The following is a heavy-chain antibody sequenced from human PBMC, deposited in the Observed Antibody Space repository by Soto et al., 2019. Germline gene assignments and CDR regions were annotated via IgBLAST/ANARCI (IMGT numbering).Heavy chain of an antibody. Sequence: ASVKVSCKASGYTFTSYGISWVRQAPGQGLEWMGWISAYNGNTNYAQKLQGRVTMTTDTSTSTAYMELRSLRSDDTAVYYCATQSESIWFGELSVYYYYGMDVWGQGTTVTVSS. CDR3: ATQSESIWFGELSVYYYYGMDV. D-gene: IGHD3-10*01. CDR1: GYTFTSYG. J-gene: IGHJ6*02. V-gene: IGHV1-18*01. CDR2: ISAYNGNT.